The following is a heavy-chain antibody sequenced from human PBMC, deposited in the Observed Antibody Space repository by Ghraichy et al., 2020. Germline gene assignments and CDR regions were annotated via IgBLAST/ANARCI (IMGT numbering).Heavy chain of an antibody. CDR1: GGTFSDNY. D-gene: IGHD2-2*02. CDR2: IDQRGRT. CDR3: VSHCDTNRCYMRFDP. V-gene: IGHV4-34*01. J-gene: IGHJ5*02. Sequence: SETLSLTCAVYGGTFSDNYWRSWIRQPPGKGLEWLGLIDQRGRTKYNPSVKSRVTISVDTSKNQVSLKLTSVTAADTAVYYCVSHCDTNRCYMRFDPWGQGILVTVSS.